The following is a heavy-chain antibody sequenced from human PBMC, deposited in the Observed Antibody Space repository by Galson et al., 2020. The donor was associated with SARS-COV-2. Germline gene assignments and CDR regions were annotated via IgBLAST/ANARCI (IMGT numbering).Heavy chain of an antibody. CDR2: IDPSDSYT. J-gene: IGHJ4*02. V-gene: IGHV5-10-1*01. Sequence: HGESLKISCKGSGYSFTSYWISWVRQMPGKGLEWMGRIDPSDSYTNYSPSFQGHVTISADKSISTAYLQWSSLKASDTAMYYCASALDSSSWEGFDYWGQGTLVTVSS. CDR3: ASALDSSSWEGFDY. D-gene: IGHD6-13*01. CDR1: GYSFTSYW.